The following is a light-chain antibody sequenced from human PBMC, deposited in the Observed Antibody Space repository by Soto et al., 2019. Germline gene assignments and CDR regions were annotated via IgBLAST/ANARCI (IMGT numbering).Light chain of an antibody. V-gene: IGKV3-15*01. J-gene: IGKJ4*01. Sequence: EIVMTQSPATLSVSPGERATLSCRVSQSLSSNLAWYQQKPGQAPRLLIYGASTRATGIPARFSGSGSGTEFTLTISSLQSEDFVVYYCQQYNNWPPLTFGAGTKVEIK. CDR2: GAS. CDR1: QSLSSN. CDR3: QQYNNWPPLT.